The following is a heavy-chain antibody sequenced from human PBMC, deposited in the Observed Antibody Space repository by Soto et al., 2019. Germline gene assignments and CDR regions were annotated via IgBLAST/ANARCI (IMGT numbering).Heavy chain of an antibody. V-gene: IGHV3-33*01. J-gene: IGHJ4*02. CDR3: ARSDTWSTTNPLDY. Sequence: GGSLRVSCAASVLTLTNYAMHWVGQAPGKGLDWVQVIRSDGINKYYADSVNGRFTISIDSSESTVSLYMNSLRDEDTAVYYCARSDTWSTTNPLDYWGQGTMVTVSS. CDR1: VLTLTNYA. CDR2: IRSDGINK.